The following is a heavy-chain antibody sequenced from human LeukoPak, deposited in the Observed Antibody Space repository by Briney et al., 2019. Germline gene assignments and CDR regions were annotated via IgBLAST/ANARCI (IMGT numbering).Heavy chain of an antibody. CDR1: GYTFTGYY. V-gene: IGHV1-46*01. CDR2: INPSGGST. J-gene: IGHJ4*02. CDR3: ARGSRPVYNLLTGKRYFDY. D-gene: IGHD3-9*01. Sequence: GASVKVSCKASGYTFTGYYVHWVRQAPGQGLEGMGIINPSGGSTTYAQKFRGRLTMTRDMSTSTVYMELSSLRSEDTAVYYCARGSRPVYNLLTGKRYFDYWGQGTLLTVSS.